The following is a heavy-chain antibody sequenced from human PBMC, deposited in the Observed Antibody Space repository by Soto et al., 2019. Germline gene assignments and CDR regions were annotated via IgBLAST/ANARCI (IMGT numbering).Heavy chain of an antibody. CDR2: MNPNSGNT. CDR3: ARGRGMWYYGSGRDFDY. CDR1: GYTFTSYD. V-gene: IGHV1-8*01. Sequence: ASVKVSCKASGYTFTSYDINWVRQATGQGLEWMGWMNPNSGNTGYAQKFQGRVTMTRNTSISTAYMELSSLRSEDTAVCYCARGRGMWYYGSGRDFDYWGQGTLVTVSS. D-gene: IGHD3-10*01. J-gene: IGHJ4*02.